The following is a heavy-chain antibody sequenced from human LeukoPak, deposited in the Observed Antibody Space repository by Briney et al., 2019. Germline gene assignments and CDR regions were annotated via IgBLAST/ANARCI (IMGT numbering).Heavy chain of an antibody. CDR2: IIPIFGTA. D-gene: IGHD2-2*01. CDR3: AREGCSSTSCREGYNWFDP. CDR1: GGTFSSYA. V-gene: IGHV1-69*05. J-gene: IGHJ5*02. Sequence: SVKVSCKASGGTFSSYAISWVRQAPGQGLEWMGGIIPIFGTANYAQKFQGRVTITTDESTSTAYMELSSLRSEDTAAYYCAREGCSSTSCREGYNWFDPWGQGTLVTVSS.